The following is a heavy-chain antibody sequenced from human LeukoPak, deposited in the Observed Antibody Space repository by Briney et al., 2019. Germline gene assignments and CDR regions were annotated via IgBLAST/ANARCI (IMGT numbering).Heavy chain of an antibody. V-gene: IGHV3-53*01. J-gene: IGHJ4*02. D-gene: IGHD3-10*01. CDR1: GFTFSSNY. CDR2: VYSGSST. CDR3: ARDLSGVLDY. Sequence: PGGSLRLSCAASGFTFSSNYMSWVRQAPGKGLEWVSIVYSGSSTYNADSVKGRFTISRDNSKNTLYLQMNSLRAEDTAVYYCARDLSGVLDYWGQGTLVTVSS.